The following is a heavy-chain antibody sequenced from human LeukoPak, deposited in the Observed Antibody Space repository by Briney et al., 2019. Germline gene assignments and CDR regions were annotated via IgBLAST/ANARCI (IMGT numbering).Heavy chain of an antibody. CDR3: AKDLHSSGYPGFDY. CDR2: IYSGGST. J-gene: IGHJ4*02. Sequence: PGGSLRLSCAASGFTVSSNYMSWVRQAPGKGLEWVSVIYSGGSTYYADSVKGRFTISRDNSKNTLYLQMNSLRAEDTAVYYCAKDLHSSGYPGFDYWGQGTLVTVSS. CDR1: GFTVSSNY. V-gene: IGHV3-53*01. D-gene: IGHD3-22*01.